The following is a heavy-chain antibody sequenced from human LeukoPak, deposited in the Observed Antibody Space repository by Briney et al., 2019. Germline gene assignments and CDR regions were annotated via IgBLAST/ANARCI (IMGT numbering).Heavy chain of an antibody. V-gene: IGHV5-51*01. CDR2: IYPGDSDT. J-gene: IGHJ4*02. D-gene: IGHD3-22*01. CDR1: GYSFTSYW. CDR3: ARPPDYYYDSSGYYYYY. Sequence: GESLKISCKGAGYSFTSYWIGWVRQMPGKGLEWMGIIYPGDSDTRYSPSFQGQVTISADKSISTAYLQWSSLKASDTAMYYCARPPDYYYDSSGYYYYYWGQGTLVTVSS.